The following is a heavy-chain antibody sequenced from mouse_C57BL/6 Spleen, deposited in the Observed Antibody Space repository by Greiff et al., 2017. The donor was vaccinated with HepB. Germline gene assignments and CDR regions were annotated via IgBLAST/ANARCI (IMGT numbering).Heavy chain of an antibody. CDR2: ISYDGSN. V-gene: IGHV3-6*01. D-gene: IGHD1-1*01. CDR3: ARESYYGSSSYAMDY. Sequence: VQLKESGPGLVKPSQSLSLTCSVTGYSITSGYYWNWIRQFPGNKLEWMGDISYDGSNNYNPSLKNRISITRDTSKNQFFLKLNSVTTEDTATYYCARESYYGSSSYAMDYWGQGTSVTVSS. J-gene: IGHJ4*01. CDR1: GYSITSGYY.